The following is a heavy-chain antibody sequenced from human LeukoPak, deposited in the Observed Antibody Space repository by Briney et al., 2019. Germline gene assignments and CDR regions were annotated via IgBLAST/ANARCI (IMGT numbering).Heavy chain of an antibody. V-gene: IGHV4-34*01. CDR2: INHSGST. Sequence: SETLSLTCAVYGGSFSGYYWSWIRQPPGKGLEWIGEINHSGSTNYNPSLKSRVTISVDTSKNQFSLKLSSVTAADTAVYYCARGLAYCGGDCSTTGFDPWGQGTLVTVSS. D-gene: IGHD2-21*02. CDR3: ARGLAYCGGDCSTTGFDP. CDR1: GGSFSGYY. J-gene: IGHJ5*02.